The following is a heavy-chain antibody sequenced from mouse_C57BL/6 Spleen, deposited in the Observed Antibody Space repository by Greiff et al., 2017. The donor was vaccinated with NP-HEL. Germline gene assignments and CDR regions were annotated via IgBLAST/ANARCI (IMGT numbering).Heavy chain of an antibody. CDR1: GFSLTSYG. D-gene: IGHD1-1*01. Sequence: QVQLKESGPGLVQPSQSLSITCTVSGFSLTSYGVHWVRQSPGKGLEWLGVIWSGGSTDYNAAFISRLSISKDNSKSQVFFKMNSLQADDTAIYYCARIYYYGSSPLTSMDYWGQGTSVTVSS. V-gene: IGHV2-2*01. CDR3: ARIYYYGSSPLTSMDY. CDR2: IWSGGST. J-gene: IGHJ4*01.